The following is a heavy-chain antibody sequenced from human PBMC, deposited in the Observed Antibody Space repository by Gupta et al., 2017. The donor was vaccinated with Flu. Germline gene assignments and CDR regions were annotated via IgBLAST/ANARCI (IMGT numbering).Heavy chain of an antibody. J-gene: IGHJ4*02. CDR3: ARQVGRYFDY. CDR1: IGYY. V-gene: IGHV1-2*02. CDR2: INPNTGDT. D-gene: IGHD1-20*01. Sequence: IGYYIHWVRQAPGQGLEWMGWINPNTGDTKYGQKFQGRLTMTRDTSISTIYMELSRLTSDDTAVYYCARQVGRYFDYWGQGTLVTVSS.